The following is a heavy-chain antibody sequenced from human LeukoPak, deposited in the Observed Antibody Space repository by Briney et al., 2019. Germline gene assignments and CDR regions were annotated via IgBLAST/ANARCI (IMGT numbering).Heavy chain of an antibody. V-gene: IGHV3-11*04. Sequence: PGGSLRLSCAASGFTFSDYYMSWIRQAPGKGLEWVSYISSSGSTIYYADSVKGRFTISWDNAKNSLYLQMNSLRAEDTAVYYCARAKSSSWYSPDYWGQGTLVTVSS. CDR2: ISSSGSTI. J-gene: IGHJ4*02. CDR1: GFTFSDYY. CDR3: ARAKSSSWYSPDY. D-gene: IGHD6-13*01.